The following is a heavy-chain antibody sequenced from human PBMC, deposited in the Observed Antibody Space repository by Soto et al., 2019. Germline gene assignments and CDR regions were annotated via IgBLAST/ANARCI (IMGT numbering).Heavy chain of an antibody. J-gene: IGHJ5*02. CDR3: ARDRRNDSWSGQKETWFDP. CDR1: GYGFVSYG. CDR2: ISTYNGNT. Sequence: ASVKLSSKDSGYGFVSYGSSWVRQAPGQGLEWMGWISTYNGNTNYAQKLQGRVTMTTETSTSTAYMELRSLRSDDTAVYYCARDRRNDSWSGQKETWFDPWGQGTLVTVSS. V-gene: IGHV1-18*01. D-gene: IGHD3-3*01.